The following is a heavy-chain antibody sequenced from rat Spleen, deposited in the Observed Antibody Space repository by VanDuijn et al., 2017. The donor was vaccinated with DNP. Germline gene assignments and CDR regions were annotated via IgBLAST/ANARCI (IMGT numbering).Heavy chain of an antibody. CDR2: ISTSGGST. CDR3: ARHEIYYYDGSYYSNYWYFDF. J-gene: IGHJ1*01. Sequence: EVQLVESGGGLVQPGRSLKLSCAASGFTFSNYDMAWVRQAPTKGLEWVASISTSGGSTYYRDSVKGRFTVSRDNAKSTLYLQMDSLRSEDTATYYCARHEIYYYDGSYYSNYWYFDFWGPGTMVTVSS. V-gene: IGHV5-25*01. CDR1: GFTFSNYD. D-gene: IGHD1-12*02.